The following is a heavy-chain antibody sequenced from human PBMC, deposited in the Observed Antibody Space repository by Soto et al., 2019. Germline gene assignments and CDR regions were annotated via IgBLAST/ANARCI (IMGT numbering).Heavy chain of an antibody. D-gene: IGHD1-26*01. Sequence: EMQLVESGGGLVQPGGSLRLSCAASGFTVSGSYMGWVRQAPGKGLDWVSSIYTDGRTYYSDSVRGRFAISTDNSKDTLYLHMNNLRADDTAIYYCARHVGFYWYFDLWGRGTLFTVSS. J-gene: IGHJ2*01. V-gene: IGHV3-66*04. CDR2: IYTDGRT. CDR3: ARHVGFYWYFDL. CDR1: GFTVSGSY.